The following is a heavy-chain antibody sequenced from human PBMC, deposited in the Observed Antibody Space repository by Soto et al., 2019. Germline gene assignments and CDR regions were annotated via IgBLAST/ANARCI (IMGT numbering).Heavy chain of an antibody. J-gene: IGHJ4*02. V-gene: IGHV2-5*02. CDR2: IYWDDDK. Sequence: QITLNESGPTVVRPTETLTLTCRFSGFSLTTSGVGVGWIRQSPGKAPEWLALIYWDDDKRSSASLKSRLTINKDTSKNQVVLTVSDLDPTDTATYYCAHRVLRTVFGLVTTTAIYFDFWGQGTPVAVSS. D-gene: IGHD3-3*01. CDR1: GFSLTTSGVG. CDR3: AHRVLRTVFGLVTTTAIYFDF.